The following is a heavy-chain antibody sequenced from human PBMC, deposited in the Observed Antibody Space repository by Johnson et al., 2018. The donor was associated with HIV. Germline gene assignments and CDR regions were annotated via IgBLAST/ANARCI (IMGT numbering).Heavy chain of an antibody. V-gene: IGHV3-11*04. D-gene: IGHD5-18*01. Sequence: QMLLVESGGGLVKPGGSLRLSCGATGFTFSDYFMSWIRQAPGKGLEWVSYISGRGRSIYYADSLKGRFTISRDNAKNSLYLQMNSLRAEDTAVYFCARAYSFGYGDTDALDMWGQGTMVTVS. CDR3: ARAYSFGYGDTDALDM. CDR2: ISGRGRSI. J-gene: IGHJ3*02. CDR1: GFTFSDYF.